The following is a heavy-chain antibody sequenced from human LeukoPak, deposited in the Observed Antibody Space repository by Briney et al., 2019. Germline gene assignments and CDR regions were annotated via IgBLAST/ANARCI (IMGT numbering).Heavy chain of an antibody. CDR3: AKVTMVRGVIITSDDAFDI. Sequence: GGSLRLSCAASGFTFSSYSMNWVRQAPGKGLEWVSYISSSSSTIYYADSVKGRFTISRDNAKNSLYLQMNSLRAEDTAVYYCAKVTMVRGVIITSDDAFDIWGQGTMVTVSS. D-gene: IGHD3-10*01. CDR1: GFTFSSYS. V-gene: IGHV3-48*04. J-gene: IGHJ3*02. CDR2: ISSSSSTI.